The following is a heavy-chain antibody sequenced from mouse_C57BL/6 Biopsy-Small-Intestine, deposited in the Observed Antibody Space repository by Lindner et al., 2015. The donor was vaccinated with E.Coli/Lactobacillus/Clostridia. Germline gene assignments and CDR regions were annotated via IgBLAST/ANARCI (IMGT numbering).Heavy chain of an antibody. Sequence: SVKVFLQDFWLLLCRLWYHLGATGPWTRLEWMGWISTYNGNTYYAQNFQDRVTMTTDTLSSTTYMELRTLRSDDTAVYYCTRDLSASRGANWEPEFAYWGQGTLVTVSS. D-gene: IGHD4-1*01. CDR3: TRDLSASRGANWEPEFAY. V-gene: IGHV1-20*01. CDR2: ISTYNGNT. CDR1: LLLCRLW. J-gene: IGHJ4*01.